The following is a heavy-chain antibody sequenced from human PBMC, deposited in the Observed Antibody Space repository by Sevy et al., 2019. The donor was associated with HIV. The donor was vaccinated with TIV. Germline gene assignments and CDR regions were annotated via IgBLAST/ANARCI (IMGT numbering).Heavy chain of an antibody. CDR2: ISAHNGDT. V-gene: IGHV1-18*01. Sequence: ASVKVSCKASGYTFTTYRITWVRQAPGQGLESLGRISAHNGDTDYPQKFQGRVTMITDTSTSTAYMELRSLRSDDTAIYYCARAYCSGGRCYSIAYWGQGTLVTVSS. J-gene: IGHJ4*02. CDR1: GYTFTTYR. D-gene: IGHD2-15*01. CDR3: ARAYCSGGRCYSIAY.